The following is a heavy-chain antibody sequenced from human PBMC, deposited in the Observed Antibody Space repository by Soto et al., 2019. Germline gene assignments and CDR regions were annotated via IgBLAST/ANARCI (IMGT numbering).Heavy chain of an antibody. V-gene: IGHV1-2*06. D-gene: IGHD5-18*01. CDR2: MNLDTGST. CDR1: GYSFTTYY. CDR3: ARDGNFDFSGYSFGFDC. Sequence: AAVKVSCKASGYSFTTYYIHWVRQAPGQGLEWMGRMNLDTGSTTYAQKFQGRVTMTRDTSISTAYMEVSSLKSDDTAMYYCARDGNFDFSGYSFGFDCWGQGTRVTVSS. J-gene: IGHJ4*02.